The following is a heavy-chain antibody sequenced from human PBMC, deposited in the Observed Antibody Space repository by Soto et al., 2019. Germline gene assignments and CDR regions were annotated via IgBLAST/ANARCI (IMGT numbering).Heavy chain of an antibody. CDR3: AKEWELLLGAFDI. CDR1: GFTFSSYA. D-gene: IGHD1-26*01. CDR2: ISGSGGTT. J-gene: IGHJ3*02. Sequence: GSLRLSCAASGFTFSSYAMSWVRQAPGKGLEWVSAISGSGGTTYYADSVKGRFTISRDSSKNTLYLQMYTLRAEDTAKYYCAKEWELLLGAFDIWGQGTMVTVAS. V-gene: IGHV3-23*01.